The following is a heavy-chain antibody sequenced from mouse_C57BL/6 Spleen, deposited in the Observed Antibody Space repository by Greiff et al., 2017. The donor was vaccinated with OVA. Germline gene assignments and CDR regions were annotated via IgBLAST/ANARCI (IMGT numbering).Heavy chain of an antibody. CDR3: TTNGNYQYAMDY. CDR2: IYPEDGDT. V-gene: IGHV14-1*01. D-gene: IGHD2-1*01. CDR1: GFTFTDYS. J-gene: IGHJ4*01. Sequence: VQLQQSGAELVRPGASVKLSCTASGFTFTDYSMHWVKQRPEQGLEWIGRIYPEDGDTEYAAKFQGKATMTADTSSNTAYLQLSSLTSDDTAVYYCTTNGNYQYAMDYWGQGTSVTVSS.